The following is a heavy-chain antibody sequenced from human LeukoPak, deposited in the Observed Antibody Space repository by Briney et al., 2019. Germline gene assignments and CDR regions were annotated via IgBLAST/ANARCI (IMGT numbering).Heavy chain of an antibody. Sequence: GGSLRLSCAASGFTFSSYAMHGVRQAPGKGLEWVAVISYDGSNKYYADSAKGRFTISRDNSKHTLYLQMNSLRAEDTAVYYCARDRSRYCSGGSCHDAFDIWGQGTMVTVSS. V-gene: IGHV3-30*04. J-gene: IGHJ3*02. CDR2: ISYDGSNK. D-gene: IGHD2-15*01. CDR3: ARDRSRYCSGGSCHDAFDI. CDR1: GFTFSSYA.